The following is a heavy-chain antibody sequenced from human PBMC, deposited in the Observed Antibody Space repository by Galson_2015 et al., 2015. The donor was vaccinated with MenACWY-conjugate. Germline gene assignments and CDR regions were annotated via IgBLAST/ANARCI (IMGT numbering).Heavy chain of an antibody. CDR2: VYYSVST. CDR3: TRGVAMGRGVITPPFFGY. V-gene: IGHV4-59*01. Sequence: LSLTCTVSGGSISSNYWRWIRQPPGKGLEFVGYVYYSVSTNYNPSLKSRVTISLDTSKNQFSLNLNSVTAADTAVYYCTRGVAMGRGVITPPFFGYWGQGTLVTVSS. D-gene: IGHD3-10*01. J-gene: IGHJ4*02. CDR1: GGSISSNY.